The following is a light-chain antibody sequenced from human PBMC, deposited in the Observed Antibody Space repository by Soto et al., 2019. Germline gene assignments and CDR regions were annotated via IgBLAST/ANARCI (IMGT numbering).Light chain of an antibody. CDR3: YSHHHPPWP. V-gene: IGKV1-33*01. CDR2: EAS. CDR1: EDIGFS. J-gene: IGKJ1*01. Sequence: DIQMTHSPSSLSAFVGDRVSITCQASEDIGFSVKWYHQKPGRPPKLLIDEASNVDAGIPSSFSVRGSQTDFTFNISSLQPEAGGTSSCYSHHHPPWPVGQGPKVRIK.